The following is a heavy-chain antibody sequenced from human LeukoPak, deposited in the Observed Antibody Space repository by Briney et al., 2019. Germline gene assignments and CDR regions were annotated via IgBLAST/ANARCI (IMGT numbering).Heavy chain of an antibody. Sequence: SVKVSCKASGYTFTSYGISWVRQAPGQGLEWMGWISAYNGNTNYAQKLQGRVTMTTDTSTSTAYMELRSLRSDDTAVYYCAREGVRYSSGWYGNDYWGQGTLVTVSS. V-gene: IGHV1-18*01. CDR3: AREGVRYSSGWYGNDY. CDR2: ISAYNGNT. D-gene: IGHD6-19*01. CDR1: GYTFTSYG. J-gene: IGHJ4*02.